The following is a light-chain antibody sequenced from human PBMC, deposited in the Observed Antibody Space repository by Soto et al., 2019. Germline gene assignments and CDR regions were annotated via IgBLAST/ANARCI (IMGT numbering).Light chain of an antibody. CDR3: QQYNAWPPT. Sequence: VLTQSLATLSVSPGERVTLSCRTSQSVGSSLAWYQQVPGQAPRLLIYGASSRETGISDRFSGGGSGTEFVLTISDLQSEDFAVYSCQQYNAWPPTFGQGTKV. CDR2: GAS. CDR1: QSVGSS. V-gene: IGKV3-15*01. J-gene: IGKJ1*01.